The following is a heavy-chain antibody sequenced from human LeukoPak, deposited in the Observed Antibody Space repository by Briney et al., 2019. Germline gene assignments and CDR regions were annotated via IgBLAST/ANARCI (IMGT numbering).Heavy chain of an antibody. J-gene: IGHJ5*02. Sequence: PSQTLFLTGTVSGGSISRGGYYWSWIRQHPGKGLGWSGYIYYSGSTYYNPSLKSRVTISVDTSKNQFSLKLSSVTAADTAVYYCPRDSSGWYTYNWFDPWGQGTLVTVSS. CDR2: IYYSGST. D-gene: IGHD6-19*01. CDR3: PRDSSGWYTYNWFDP. CDR1: GGSISRGGYY. V-gene: IGHV4-31*03.